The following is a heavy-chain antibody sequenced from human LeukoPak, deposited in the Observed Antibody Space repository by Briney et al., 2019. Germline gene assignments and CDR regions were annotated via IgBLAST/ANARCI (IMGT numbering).Heavy chain of an antibody. CDR1: GFTFSSYW. D-gene: IGHD5-12*01. Sequence: GGSLRLSCAASGFTFSSYWMHWVRQAPGKGLVWVSRINSDGSITSYADSVKGRFTISRDNAKNTLYLQMNSLRAEDTAVYYCARDGAYSGYDFYYYYYMDVWGKGTTVTVSS. J-gene: IGHJ6*03. CDR2: INSDGSIT. V-gene: IGHV3-74*01. CDR3: ARDGAYSGYDFYYYYYMDV.